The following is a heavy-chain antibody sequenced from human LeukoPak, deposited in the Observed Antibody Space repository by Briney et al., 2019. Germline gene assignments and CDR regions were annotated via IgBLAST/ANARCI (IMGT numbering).Heavy chain of an antibody. CDR3: ARAGSRTARNYVRYFDY. Sequence: PSETLSLTYAVSGYSISSGYYWGWIRQPPGKGLEWIGSIYHSGSTYYNPSLKSRVTISVDTSKNQFSLKLSSVTAADTAVYYCARAGSRTARNYVRYFDYWGQGTLVTVSS. D-gene: IGHD4-11*01. V-gene: IGHV4-38-2*01. CDR1: GYSISSGYY. J-gene: IGHJ4*02. CDR2: IYHSGST.